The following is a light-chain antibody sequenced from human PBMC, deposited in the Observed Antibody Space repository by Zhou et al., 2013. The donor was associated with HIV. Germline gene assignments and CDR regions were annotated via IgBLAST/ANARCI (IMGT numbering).Light chain of an antibody. CDR2: DAS. V-gene: IGKV3-11*01. CDR3: QQRSNWPPRA. J-gene: IGKJ5*01. CDR1: QSVSSH. Sequence: EIVLTQSPATLSLSPGERATLSCRASQSVSSHLVWYQHKAGQGPRLLIYDASNRATGIPARFSGSGSGTDFTLTITSLEPEDFAVYYCQQRSNWPPRAFGQGTRLEIK.